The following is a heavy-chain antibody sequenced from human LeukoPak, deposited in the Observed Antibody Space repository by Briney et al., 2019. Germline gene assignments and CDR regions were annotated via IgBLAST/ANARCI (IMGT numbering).Heavy chain of an antibody. CDR3: ARHGSTGYSSGWYYNY. CDR2: IYYSGST. J-gene: IGHJ4*02. D-gene: IGHD6-19*01. Sequence: SETLSLTCTVSGGSISSSSYSWGWTRQPPGKGLEWIGSIYYSGSTYYNPSLKSRVTISVDTSKNQFSLKLSSVTAADTAVYYCARHGSTGYSSGWYYNYWGQGTLVTVSS. V-gene: IGHV4-39*01. CDR1: GGSISSSSYS.